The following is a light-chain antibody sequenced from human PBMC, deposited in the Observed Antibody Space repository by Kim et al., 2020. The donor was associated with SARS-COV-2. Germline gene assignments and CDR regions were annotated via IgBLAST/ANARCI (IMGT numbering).Light chain of an antibody. J-gene: IGKJ1*01. CDR1: QSISIW. V-gene: IGKV1-5*01. CDR3: QHYNNYPWT. CDR2: DAS. Sequence: DIQMTQSPSTLSASVGDRVTITCRASQSISIWLGWYQQKPGEAPKVLIFDASSLQSGVPSRFSGSGSGTEFTLTISSLQPDDFATYYCQHYNNYPWTFGQGTKVDIK.